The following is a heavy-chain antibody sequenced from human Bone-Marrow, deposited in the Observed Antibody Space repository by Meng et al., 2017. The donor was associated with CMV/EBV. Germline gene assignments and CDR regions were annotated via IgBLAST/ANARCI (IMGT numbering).Heavy chain of an antibody. CDR2: ITGSGGSA. J-gene: IGHJ6*02. CDR1: GFTFNKYA. Sequence: GGSLRLSCAASGFTFNKYAMSWVRQAPGKGLEWVSGITGSGGSAFYADSVKGRFTISRDNSRNMVYLQMNRLRAEDTAVYYCARERLPGDPDNNYGMDVWGQGTTVTVSS. V-gene: IGHV3-23*01. CDR3: ARERLPGDPDNNYGMDV. D-gene: IGHD3-10*01.